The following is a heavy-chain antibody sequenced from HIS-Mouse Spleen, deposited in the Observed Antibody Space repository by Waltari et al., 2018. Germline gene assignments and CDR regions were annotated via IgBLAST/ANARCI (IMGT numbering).Heavy chain of an antibody. CDR3: AREIPYSSSWYDWYFDL. V-gene: IGHV4-39*07. Sequence: QLQLQESGPGLVKPSETLSLTCTVSGGSISRSSFYLGWIRQPPGKGLEWIGRIHYSGGTYYNPSLKSRVTISVDTSKNQFSLKLSSVTAADTAVYYCAREIPYSSSWYDWYFDLWGRGTLVTVSS. CDR1: GGSISRSSFY. J-gene: IGHJ2*01. CDR2: IHYSGGT. D-gene: IGHD6-13*01.